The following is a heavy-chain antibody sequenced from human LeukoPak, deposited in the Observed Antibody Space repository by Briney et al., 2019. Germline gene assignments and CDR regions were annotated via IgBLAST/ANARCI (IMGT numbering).Heavy chain of an antibody. J-gene: IGHJ4*02. CDR2: INHSGST. D-gene: IGHD4-17*01. CDR1: GGSFSGYY. CDR3: ASGYGDYQRMSN. V-gene: IGHV4-34*01. Sequence: SETLSLTCAVYGGSFSGYYWSWIRQPPGKGLEWIGEINHSGSTNYNPSLKSRVTISVDTSKNQFSLKLSSVTAADTAVYYCASGYGDYQRMSNWGQGTLVTVSS.